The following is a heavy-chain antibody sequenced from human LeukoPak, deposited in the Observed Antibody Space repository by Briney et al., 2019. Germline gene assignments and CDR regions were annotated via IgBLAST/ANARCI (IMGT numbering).Heavy chain of an antibody. CDR2: IYTSGST. J-gene: IGHJ5*02. D-gene: IGHD2/OR15-2a*01. CDR3: ARHDQDSSTLNWFDP. Sequence: SETLSLTCTVSGGSISSYYWSWIRQPAGKGLEWIGRIYTSGSTNYNPSLKSRATIPVDSSKNQFSLKLNSVTAADTAVYYCARHDQDSSTLNWFDPWGQGTLVTVSS. CDR1: GGSISSYY. V-gene: IGHV4-4*07.